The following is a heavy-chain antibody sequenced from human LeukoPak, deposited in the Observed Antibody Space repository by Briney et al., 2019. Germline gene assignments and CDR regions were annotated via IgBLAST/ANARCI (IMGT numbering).Heavy chain of an antibody. D-gene: IGHD3-16*02. CDR1: GFSLSSYW. V-gene: IGHV3-74*01. CDR2: INSDGSST. J-gene: IGHJ4*02. CDR3: AKDSGIMITFGGVIGFDY. Sequence: GGSLRLSCAASGFSLSSYWMHWVRQTPGKGPVWVSRINSDGSSTSYADSVKGRFTISRDNAKNSLYLQMNSLRAEDTALYYCAKDSGIMITFGGVIGFDYWGQGTLVTVSS.